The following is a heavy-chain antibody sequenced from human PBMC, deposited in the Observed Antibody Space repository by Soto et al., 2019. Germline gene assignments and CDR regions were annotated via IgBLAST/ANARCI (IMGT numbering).Heavy chain of an antibody. Sequence: EVQLVETGGGLIEPGGSLRLSCAVSGLSVGTNYMSWVRQAPGKGLEWVALIYSGGGTYYADSVKGRFTMSRDSSENTVHLQMNSLRVDDAAVSFCARASRSGGGDYWGPGTLVTVSS. V-gene: IGHV3-53*02. CDR3: ARASRSGGGDY. CDR2: IYSGGGT. CDR1: GLSVGTNY. D-gene: IGHD3-22*01. J-gene: IGHJ4*02.